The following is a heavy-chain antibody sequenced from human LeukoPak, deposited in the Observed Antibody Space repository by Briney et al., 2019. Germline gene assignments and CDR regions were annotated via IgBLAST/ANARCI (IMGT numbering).Heavy chain of an antibody. CDR3: ARGAEWELLT. V-gene: IGHV3-21*05. CDR1: GFTFSSYS. CDR2: ISSSSSYI. Sequence: GGSLRLSCAASGFTFSSYSMNWVRQAPGKGLEWVSYISSSSSYIYYADSVKGRFTISRDNAKNSLNLQMNSLRAEDTAVYYCARGAEWELLTWGQGTLVTVSS. D-gene: IGHD1-26*01. J-gene: IGHJ4*02.